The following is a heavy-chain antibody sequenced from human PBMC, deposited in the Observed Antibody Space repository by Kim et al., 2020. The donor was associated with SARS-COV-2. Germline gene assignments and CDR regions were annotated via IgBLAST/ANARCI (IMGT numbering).Heavy chain of an antibody. D-gene: IGHD3-22*01. CDR3: ASLDYYDSSGYLNWFDP. V-gene: IGHV4-34*01. CDR2: INHSGST. Sequence: SETLSLTCAVYGGSFSGYYWSWIRQPPGKGLEWIGEINHSGSTNYNPSLKSRVTISVDTSKNQFSLKLSSVTAADTAVYYCASLDYYDSSGYLNWFDPWGQGTLVTVSS. J-gene: IGHJ5*02. CDR1: GGSFSGYY.